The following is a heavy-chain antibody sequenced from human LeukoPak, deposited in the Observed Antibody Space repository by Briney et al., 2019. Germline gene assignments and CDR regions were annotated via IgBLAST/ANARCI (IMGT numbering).Heavy chain of an antibody. CDR2: ISYDGSNK. J-gene: IGHJ4*02. Sequence: GRSLRPSCAASGFTFSSYGMHWVRQAPGKGLEWVAVISYDGSNKYYADSVKGRFTISRDNSKNTLYLQMNSLRAEDTAVYYCATQWGYDSMGFDYWGQGTLVTVSS. D-gene: IGHD5-12*01. CDR1: GFTFSSYG. CDR3: ATQWGYDSMGFDY. V-gene: IGHV3-30*03.